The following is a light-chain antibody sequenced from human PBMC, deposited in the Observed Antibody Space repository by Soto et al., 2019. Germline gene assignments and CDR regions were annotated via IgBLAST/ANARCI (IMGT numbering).Light chain of an antibody. Sequence: EIVMTQSPATLSVSPGERATLSCRASQSVATNLAWYQQKPGQAPRVLIYGASTRAAGIPARFSGSGSGTEFTLHISRLQSEDFVVYYCQQYDDWPPWTFGQGTKVEIK. CDR3: QQYDDWPPWT. CDR1: QSVATN. J-gene: IGKJ1*01. V-gene: IGKV3-15*01. CDR2: GAS.